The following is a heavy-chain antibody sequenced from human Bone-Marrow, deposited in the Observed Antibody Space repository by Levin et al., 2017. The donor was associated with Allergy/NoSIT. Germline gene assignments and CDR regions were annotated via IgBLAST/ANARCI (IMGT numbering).Heavy chain of an antibody. D-gene: IGHD2-8*01. J-gene: IGHJ4*02. CDR1: GSSISSGYY. V-gene: IGHV4-38-2*02. CDR2: VYHSGST. Sequence: SETLSLTCAVSGSSISSGYYWGWIRQPPGKGLEWIGSVYHSGSTYYNPSLKSRVTISVDTSKNQFSLKLSSVTAADTAVYYCARDQGANAFEYWGQGTLVTVSS. CDR3: ARDQGANAFEY.